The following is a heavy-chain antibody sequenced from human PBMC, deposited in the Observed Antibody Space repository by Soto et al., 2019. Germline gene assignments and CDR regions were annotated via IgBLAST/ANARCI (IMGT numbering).Heavy chain of an antibody. Sequence: GGSLRLSCAASGFTFSSYSMNWVRQAPGKGLEWVSSISSSSSYIYYADSVKGRFSISRDDSKNTLYLQMNSLRVEDTAMYYCVRENYYYGMDVWGQGTAVTVSS. J-gene: IGHJ6*02. V-gene: IGHV3-21*01. CDR2: ISSSSSYI. CDR3: VRENYYYGMDV. CDR1: GFTFSSYS.